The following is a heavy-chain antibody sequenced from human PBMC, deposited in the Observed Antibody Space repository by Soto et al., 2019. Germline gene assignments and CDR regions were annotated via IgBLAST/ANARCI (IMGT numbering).Heavy chain of an antibody. CDR2: IYYSGST. V-gene: IGHV4-39*01. J-gene: IGHJ4*02. CDR3: ARYELFWSGSGSHLIPDY. D-gene: IGHD3-3*02. Sequence: KSSETLSLTCTVSGGSISSSSYYWGWIRQPPWKGLEWIGSIYYSGSTYYNPSLKSRVTISVDTSKNQFSLKLSSVTAADTAVYYCARYELFWSGSGSHLIPDYWGQGXLVTVYS. CDR1: GGSISSSSYY.